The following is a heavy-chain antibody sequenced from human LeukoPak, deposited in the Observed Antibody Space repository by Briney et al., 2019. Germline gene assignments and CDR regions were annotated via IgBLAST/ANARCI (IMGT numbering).Heavy chain of an antibody. CDR3: ARDMKARRIAAIEVDP. V-gene: IGHV1-18*01. CDR1: GYTFTSYG. D-gene: IGHD6-13*01. CDR2: ISAYNGNT. Sequence: GASVKVSCKASGYTFTSYGISWVRQAPGQGLEWMGWISAYNGNTNYAQKLQGRVTMTTDTSTSTAYMEPRSLRSDDTAVYYCARDMKARRIAAIEVDPWGQGTLVTVSS. J-gene: IGHJ5*02.